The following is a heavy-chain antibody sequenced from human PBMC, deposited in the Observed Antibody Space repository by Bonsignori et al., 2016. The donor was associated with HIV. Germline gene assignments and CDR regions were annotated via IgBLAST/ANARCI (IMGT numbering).Heavy chain of an antibody. Sequence: WVRQAPGQGLEWMGIINPNDDSTTYAQKFEGRVTMTRDTSTSTVYMELSSLRSEDTAVYYCARGKDGSSWTGYYYYMDVWGKGTTVTVS. CDR2: INPNDDST. CDR3: ARGKDGSSWTGYYYYMDV. D-gene: IGHD6-13*01. V-gene: IGHV1-46*01. J-gene: IGHJ6*03.